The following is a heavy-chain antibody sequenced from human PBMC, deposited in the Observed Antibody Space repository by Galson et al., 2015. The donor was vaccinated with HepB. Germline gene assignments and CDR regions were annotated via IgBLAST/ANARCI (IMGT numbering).Heavy chain of an antibody. CDR1: GLTFSSYG. Sequence: SLRLSCAASGLTFSSYGMHWVRQAPGKGLEWVAVIWYDGSNKNYADSVKGRFSIFRDNSKNTLYLQMNSLRAEDTAVYYCARERINIADEGSALDIWGQGTVVTVSS. CDR3: ARERINIADEGSALDI. D-gene: IGHD6-13*01. V-gene: IGHV3-33*01. J-gene: IGHJ3*02. CDR2: IWYDGSNK.